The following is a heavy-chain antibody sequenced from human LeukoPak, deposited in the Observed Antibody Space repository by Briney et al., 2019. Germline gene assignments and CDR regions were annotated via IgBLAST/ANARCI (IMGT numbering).Heavy chain of an antibody. CDR3: TTDPSGTFGWFDP. CDR1: GFTFSNAW. Sequence: GGSLRLSCAASGFTFSNAWMSWVRPAPGRGLEWVGRIKSKTDGGTTDYAAPVKGRFTISRDDSKNTLYLQMNSLKTEDTAVYYSTTDPSGTFGWFDPWGQGTLVTVSS. D-gene: IGHD3-16*01. J-gene: IGHJ5*02. CDR2: IKSKTDGGTT. V-gene: IGHV3-15*01.